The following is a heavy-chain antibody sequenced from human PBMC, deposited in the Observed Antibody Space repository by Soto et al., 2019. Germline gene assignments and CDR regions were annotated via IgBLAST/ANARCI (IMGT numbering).Heavy chain of an antibody. CDR3: ARARGNEAEFAP. V-gene: IGHV3-30-3*01. J-gene: IGHJ5*02. CDR1: GFTFSSYA. CDR2: ISYDGSNK. D-gene: IGHD1-1*01. Sequence: PGGSLRLSCAASGFTFSSYAMHWVRQAPGKGLEWVAVISYDGSNKYYADSVKGRFTISRDNSKNTLYLQMNSLRAEDTAVYYCARARGNEAEFAPWGQGTLVTVSS.